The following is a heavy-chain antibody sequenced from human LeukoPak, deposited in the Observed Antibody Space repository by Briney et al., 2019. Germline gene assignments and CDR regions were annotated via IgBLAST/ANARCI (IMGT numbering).Heavy chain of an antibody. CDR2: IYYSGST. V-gene: IGHV4-59*01. CDR1: GGSISSYY. CDR3: ATCSSTSCYANNYYYYMDV. J-gene: IGHJ6*03. D-gene: IGHD2-2*01. Sequence: SETLSLTCTVSGGSISSYYWSWIRQPPGKGLEWIGYIYYSGSTNYNPSLKSRVTISVDTSKNQFSLKLSSATAADTAVYYCATCSSTSCYANNYYYYMDVWGKGTTVTVSS.